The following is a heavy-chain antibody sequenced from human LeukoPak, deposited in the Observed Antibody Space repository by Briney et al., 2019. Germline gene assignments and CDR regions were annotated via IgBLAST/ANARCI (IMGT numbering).Heavy chain of an antibody. Sequence: ASVKVSCKASGYTFTGYYMRWVRQAPGQGHGWMGWINPNSGGTNYAQKFRGRVSITSDRANSTAYMELSRLRSDDTAVYYCARHSSGAKFSFDYWGQGTLVSVPS. J-gene: IGHJ4*02. V-gene: IGHV1-2*02. CDR1: GYTFTGYY. CDR2: INPNSGGT. CDR3: ARHSSGAKFSFDY. D-gene: IGHD3-22*01.